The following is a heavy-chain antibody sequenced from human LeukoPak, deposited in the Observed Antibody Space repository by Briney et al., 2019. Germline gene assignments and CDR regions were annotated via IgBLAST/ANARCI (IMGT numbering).Heavy chain of an antibody. D-gene: IGHD6-6*01. CDR1: GGTFSSYA. Sequence: ASVKVSCKASGGTFSSYANSWVRQAPGQGLEWMGRIIPILGIANYAQKFQGRVTITADKSTSTAYMELSGLRSDDTAVYYCARRYSDSSEGFDYWGQGTLVTVSS. V-gene: IGHV1-69*04. J-gene: IGHJ4*02. CDR3: ARRYSDSSEGFDY. CDR2: IIPILGIA.